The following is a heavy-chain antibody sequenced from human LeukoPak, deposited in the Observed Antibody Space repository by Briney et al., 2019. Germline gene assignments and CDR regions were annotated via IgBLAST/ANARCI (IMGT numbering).Heavy chain of an antibody. CDR2: IRSKAYGGTT. CDR1: GFTFGDYA. J-gene: IGHJ4*02. V-gene: IGHV3-49*03. CDR3: SRGGPPWYFDF. Sequence: GVLRLSCTTSGFTFGDYAMSWFRQAPGKGLEWVGFIRSKAYGGTTQYAASVKGRFTISRDDSKGIAYLQMNSLKTEDTAMYYCSRGGPPWYFDFWGQGTLVTVSS.